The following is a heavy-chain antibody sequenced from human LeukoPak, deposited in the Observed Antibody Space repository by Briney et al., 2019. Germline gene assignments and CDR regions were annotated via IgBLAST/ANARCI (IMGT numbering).Heavy chain of an antibody. Sequence: GGSLRLSCVASRFTFSNHYMSWVRQAAGKGPECVAVLAANGDGKVYADSVKGRFTISRDNSKNTLYLQMDSLRTEDTAVYYCARDLGAPSGDAWRSVAFDYWGQGTLVTVSS. CDR2: LAANGDGK. CDR3: ARDLGAPSGDAWRSVAFDY. CDR1: RFTFSNHY. D-gene: IGHD2-15*01. J-gene: IGHJ4*02. V-gene: IGHV3-30-3*01.